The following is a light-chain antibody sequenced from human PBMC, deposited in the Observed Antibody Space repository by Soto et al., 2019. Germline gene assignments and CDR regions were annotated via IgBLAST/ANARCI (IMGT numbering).Light chain of an antibody. CDR2: DVS. V-gene: IGLV2-14*01. CDR3: SSYTSSSTLV. Sequence: QSALTQPASVSGSPGQSITISCTGTSSDVGGYNYVSWYQQHPGKAPKLMIYDVSNRPSGVSNRFSGSKSVNTASLTISGLQGEDEADYYCSSYTSSSTLVFGGGTKLTVL. J-gene: IGLJ2*01. CDR1: SSDVGGYNY.